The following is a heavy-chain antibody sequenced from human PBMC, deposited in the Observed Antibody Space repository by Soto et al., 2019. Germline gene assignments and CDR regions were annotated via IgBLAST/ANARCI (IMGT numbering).Heavy chain of an antibody. V-gene: IGHV4-39*01. J-gene: IGHJ4*02. CDR2: IDYSGTA. D-gene: IGHD4-4*01. CDR1: CGSISVSNVF. CDR3: ARTTGRHLDF. Sequence: PSESLSLTCTVSCGSISVSNVFWGWFPQPPGKGLEWIGNIDYSGTAYFNPSLGTRVTFPVDTSKNQFSLTLYSVTAADTAVYYCARTTGRHLDFWGQGSRVTVPQ.